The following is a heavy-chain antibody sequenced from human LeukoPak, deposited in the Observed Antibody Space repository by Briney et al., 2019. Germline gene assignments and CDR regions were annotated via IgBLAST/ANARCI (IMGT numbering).Heavy chain of an antibody. CDR3: ARGGWTTGMDY. D-gene: IGHD1-14*01. CDR2: ISGYNGNT. V-gene: IGHV1-18*01. Sequence: GASVKVSYKTSGYSFTSHGIRWVRQAPGQGLEWMGWISGYNGNTNYAQKFQGRVTMNTDASTRTAHMEVRGLRSDDTAVYYCARGGWTTGMDYWGQGTLVTVSS. J-gene: IGHJ4*02. CDR1: GYSFTSHG.